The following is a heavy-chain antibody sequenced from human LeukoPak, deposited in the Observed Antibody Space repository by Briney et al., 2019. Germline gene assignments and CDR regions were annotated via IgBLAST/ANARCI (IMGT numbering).Heavy chain of an antibody. CDR2: IYSGGST. Sequence: PGGSLRLSCAASGFTVSSNYMSWVRQAPGKGLEWVSVIYSGGSTYYADSVKGRFTIPRHNSKNTLYLQMNSLRAEDTAVYYCARTYCSGGSCYEVDYWGQGTLVTVSS. J-gene: IGHJ4*02. V-gene: IGHV3-53*04. CDR1: GFTVSSNY. D-gene: IGHD2-15*01. CDR3: ARTYCSGGSCYEVDY.